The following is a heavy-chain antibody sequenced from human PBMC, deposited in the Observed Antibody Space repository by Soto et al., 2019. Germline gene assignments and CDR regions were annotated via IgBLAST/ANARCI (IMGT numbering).Heavy chain of an antibody. J-gene: IGHJ4*02. CDR3: ARGTRYCSSTSCYAFDY. Sequence: EVQLVETGGGLIQPGGSLRLSCAACGFSVSSNYMSWVRQAPGKGLEWVSVIYSGGSTYYADPVKGRFTISRDNSKNTLYLQMNSLRAEDTAVYYCARGTRYCSSTSCYAFDYWGQGTLVTVSS. CDR1: GFSVSSNY. D-gene: IGHD2-2*01. CDR2: IYSGGST. V-gene: IGHV3-53*02.